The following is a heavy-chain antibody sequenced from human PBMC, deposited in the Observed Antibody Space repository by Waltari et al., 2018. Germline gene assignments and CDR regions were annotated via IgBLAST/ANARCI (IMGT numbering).Heavy chain of an antibody. J-gene: IGHJ4*02. D-gene: IGHD3-10*01. CDR2: IKSATSGGAA. CDR1: GLHYTAAW. CDR3: VADISEIGRGEFDY. V-gene: IGHV3-15*01. Sequence: EVELVQSGGGFVYAGGFLRLPCVVFGLHYTAAWLSWFRQAPGKGLEWGGLIKSATSGGAADYGAPVKGRFTISRDDSQNTHFLQMNSLKVEDTAVYYCVADISEIGRGEFDYWAQGTLVTVSS.